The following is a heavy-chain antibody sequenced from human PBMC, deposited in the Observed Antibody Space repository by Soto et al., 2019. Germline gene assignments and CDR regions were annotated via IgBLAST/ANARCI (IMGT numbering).Heavy chain of an antibody. CDR3: SIVTAYGIDV. Sequence: QVQLEQSGAEVKKPGSSRKVSCKATGGTFSNYAISWVRQAPGQGLEWMAGIIPVYGTPSYAQRFQDRVTIIADESTTTAYMEVHSLRSEDTAIYYCSIVTAYGIDVWGPGTTVIVSS. CDR1: GGTFSNYA. J-gene: IGHJ6*02. CDR2: IIPVYGTP. V-gene: IGHV1-69*01. D-gene: IGHD2-15*01.